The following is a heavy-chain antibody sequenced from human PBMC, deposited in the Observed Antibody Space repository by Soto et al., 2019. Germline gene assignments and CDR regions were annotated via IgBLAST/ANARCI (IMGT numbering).Heavy chain of an antibody. CDR3: ATRARRAGGPV. CDR1: GGSIRSGHW. J-gene: IGHJ4*03. Sequence: QVQLQESGPGLVESSGTLSLTCAVYGGSIRSGHWWTWVRQSPGKGLEWIGEISLNGDINYSPSLPSRVTVSSDISRNHLSLRLTSVTAADTAVYYCATRARRAGGPVWGSGPVVAVSP. D-gene: IGHD2-8*02. CDR2: ISLNGDI. V-gene: IGHV4-4*02.